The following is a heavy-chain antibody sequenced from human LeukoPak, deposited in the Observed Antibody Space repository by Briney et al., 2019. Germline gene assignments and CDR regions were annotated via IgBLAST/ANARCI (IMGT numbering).Heavy chain of an antibody. J-gene: IGHJ4*02. V-gene: IGHV3-23*01. CDR1: GFTFSSYA. CDR3: AKAISWELLYYFDY. CDR2: ISGSGGST. Sequence: GGSLRLSCAASGFTFSSYAMSWVRQAPGKGLEWVSAISGSGGSTYYADSVKGRFTISRDNAKNSLYLQMNSLRAEDTALYYCAKAISWELLYYFDYWGQGTLVTVSS. D-gene: IGHD1-26*01.